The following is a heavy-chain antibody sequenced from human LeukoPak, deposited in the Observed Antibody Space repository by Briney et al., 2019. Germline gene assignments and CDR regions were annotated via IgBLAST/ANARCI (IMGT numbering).Heavy chain of an antibody. CDR2: ISAYNGNT. CDR1: GYTFTGYG. D-gene: IGHD3-22*01. CDR3: ARVAGSGYSLTRGYNWFDP. Sequence: ASVKVSCKASGYTFTGYGISWVRQAPGQGLEWMGWISAYNGNTNYAQKFQGRVTITRNTSISTAYMELSSLRSEDTAVYYCARVAGSGYSLTRGYNWFDPWGQGTLVTVSS. J-gene: IGHJ5*02. V-gene: IGHV1-18*01.